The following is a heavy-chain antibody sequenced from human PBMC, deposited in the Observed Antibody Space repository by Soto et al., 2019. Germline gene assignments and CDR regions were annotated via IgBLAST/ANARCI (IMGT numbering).Heavy chain of an antibody. CDR1: GFTFTSSA. V-gene: IGHV1-58*01. CDR2: IVVGSGNT. D-gene: IGHD4-17*01. J-gene: IGHJ4*02. CDR3: AASLYGVVSTVTTLDY. Sequence: QMQLVQSGPEVKKPGTSVKVSCKASGFTFTSSAVQWVRQARGQRLEWIGWIVVGSGNTNYAQKFQERVTITRDMSTSTAYMELSSLRSEDTAAYYCAASLYGVVSTVTTLDYWGQGTLVTVSS.